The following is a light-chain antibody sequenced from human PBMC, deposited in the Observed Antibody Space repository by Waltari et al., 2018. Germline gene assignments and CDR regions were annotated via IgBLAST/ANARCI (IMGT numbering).Light chain of an antibody. Sequence: QSALTQPRSVSGSPGQSVTISCTGTSSAVGGYNYVAWYQQHPGKAPKLMIYDVSKRPSGVPDRYAGSKSGNTAVLTIFGLQAEDEADYYCCSFVGSSYVVGTGTGVTVL. CDR2: DVS. CDR1: SSAVGGYNY. J-gene: IGLJ1*01. CDR3: CSFVGSSYV. V-gene: IGLV2-11*01.